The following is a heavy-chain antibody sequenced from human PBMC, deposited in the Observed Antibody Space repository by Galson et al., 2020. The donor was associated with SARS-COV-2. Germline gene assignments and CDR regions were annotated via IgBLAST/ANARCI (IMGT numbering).Heavy chain of an antibody. Sequence: ASVKVSCKASGYTFTGYYMHWVRQAPGQGLEWMGWINPNSGGTNYAQKFQGRVTMTRDTSISTAYMELSRLRSDDTAVYYCASSLGYCSSTSCYPVHYFDYWGQGTLVTVSS. CDR2: INPNSGGT. CDR3: ASSLGYCSSTSCYPVHYFDY. V-gene: IGHV1-2*02. J-gene: IGHJ4*02. D-gene: IGHD2-2*01. CDR1: GYTFTGYY.